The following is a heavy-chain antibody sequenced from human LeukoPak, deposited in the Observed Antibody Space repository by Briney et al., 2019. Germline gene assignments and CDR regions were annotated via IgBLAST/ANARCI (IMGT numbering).Heavy chain of an antibody. CDR1: GFTVSSNY. J-gene: IGHJ3*02. D-gene: IGHD3-22*01. CDR2: IYSGGST. CDR3: ARGPAVIGDAFDI. V-gene: IGHV3-53*01. Sequence: GGSLRLSCAASGFTVSSNYMSWVRQAPGKGLEWVSVIYSGGSTYYADSVKGRFTISRDNSKNTLYLQMNSLRAEDTAVYYCARGPAVIGDAFDIWGQGTMVTVSS.